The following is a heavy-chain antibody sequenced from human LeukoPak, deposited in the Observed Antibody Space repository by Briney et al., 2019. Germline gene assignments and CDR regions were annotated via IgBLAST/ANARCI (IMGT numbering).Heavy chain of an antibody. CDR3: AGSNWGLTAFDI. CDR1: GGSISSHY. V-gene: IGHV4-59*08. J-gene: IGHJ3*02. D-gene: IGHD7-27*01. CDR2: IYYSGST. Sequence: SETLSLTCTVSGGSISSHYWSWIRQPPGKGLEWIGYIYYSGSTNYNPSLKSRVTISVDTSKNQFSLKLSSATAADTAVYYCAGSNWGLTAFDIWGQGTMVTVSS.